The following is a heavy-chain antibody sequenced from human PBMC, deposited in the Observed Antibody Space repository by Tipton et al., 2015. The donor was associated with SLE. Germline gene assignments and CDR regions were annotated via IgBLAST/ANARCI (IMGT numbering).Heavy chain of an antibody. D-gene: IGHD5-12*01. V-gene: IGHV4-38-2*02. Sequence: TLSLTCNVSGYSIRNGYYWGWIRQAPGKGLEWTGTIHHSGITYYNPSLKSRVTISVDTSKNQFSLTLRSVTAADTAVYYCAREYSGYDYRTFDHWGQGTLVTVAS. CDR2: IHHSGIT. CDR3: AREYSGYDYRTFDH. CDR1: GYSIRNGYY. J-gene: IGHJ4*02.